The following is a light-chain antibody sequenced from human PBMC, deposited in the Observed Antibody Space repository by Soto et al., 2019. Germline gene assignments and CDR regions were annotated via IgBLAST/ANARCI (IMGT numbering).Light chain of an antibody. CDR2: EVS. J-gene: IGLJ3*02. CDR1: SSDIGAYNY. CDR3: SSYAGSNDRWV. Sequence: QSALTQPPSASGSPGQSVTISCTGTSSDIGAYNYVSWYQQHPGKAPKLMIHEVSKRPSGVPDRFPGSKSGNAASLTVSGLQAEDEAEYYCSSYAGSNDRWVFGGGTKLTVL. V-gene: IGLV2-8*01.